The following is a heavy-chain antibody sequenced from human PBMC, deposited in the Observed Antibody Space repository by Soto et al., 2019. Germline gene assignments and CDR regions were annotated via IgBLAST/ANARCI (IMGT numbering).Heavy chain of an antibody. V-gene: IGHV4-59*01. D-gene: IGHD3-10*01. CDR3: ARDDSERPATY. J-gene: IGHJ4*02. CDR2: VYNGATT. CDR1: GGSISSYY. Sequence: PSETLSLTCIVSGGSISSYYWTWTRQPPGKGLEWIGCVYNGATTSYNPSLKSRFTISVDTSKNQFSLKLTSVTAADTAMYYCARDDSERPATYWGQGTLVTVSS.